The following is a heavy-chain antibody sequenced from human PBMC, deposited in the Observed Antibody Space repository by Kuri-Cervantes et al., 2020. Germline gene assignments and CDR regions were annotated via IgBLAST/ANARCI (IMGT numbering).Heavy chain of an antibody. CDR3: VSGQSPDY. D-gene: IGHD1-26*01. V-gene: IGHV3-7*01. CDR1: GFTVNSNY. J-gene: IGHJ4*02. CDR2: INQDASEK. Sequence: GESLKISCAASGFTVNSNYMSWVRQAPGKGLEWVANINQDASEKYYVDSVKGRFTISRDNAKNSLYLQMNSLRVEDTAVYYCVSGQSPDYWGRGTQVTVSS.